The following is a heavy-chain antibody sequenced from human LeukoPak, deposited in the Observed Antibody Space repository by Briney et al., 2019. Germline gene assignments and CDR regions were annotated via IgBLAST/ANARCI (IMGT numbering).Heavy chain of an antibody. CDR3: AGNREEDHNMGF. J-gene: IGHJ6*03. Sequence: PWGSLSLSCAASGFTYNYYSMNWVRQAPGKGLEWVSSISSSSRYIYYADSVKGRFTTSRDNAKNSLYLLMNSLIAEDTAVYYCAGNREEDHNMGFWGKGTTV. V-gene: IGHV3-21*01. CDR2: ISSSSRYI. CDR1: GFTYNYYS. D-gene: IGHD1-14*01.